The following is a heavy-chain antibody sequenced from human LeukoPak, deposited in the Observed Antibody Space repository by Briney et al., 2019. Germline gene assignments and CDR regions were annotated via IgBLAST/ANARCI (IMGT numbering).Heavy chain of an antibody. J-gene: IGHJ5*02. V-gene: IGHV4-34*01. CDR1: GGSFSGYY. CDR2: INHGGST. D-gene: IGHD1-26*01. Sequence: SETLSLTCAVYGGSFSGYYSSWVPDRLGKGLEWSGEINHGGSTNYNPSLKSRVTISVDTSKTKFSLKLSSVTSGDTAVYYYAGDRSNGAPRVDTWGQGILVSVSS. CDR3: AGDRSNGAPRVDT.